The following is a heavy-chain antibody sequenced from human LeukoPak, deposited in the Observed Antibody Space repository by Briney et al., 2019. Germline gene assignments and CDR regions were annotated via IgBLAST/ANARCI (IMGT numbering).Heavy chain of an antibody. V-gene: IGHV1-69*01. CDR3: ASEGYCSGGSCYGSEPYCYYGMDV. CDR1: GGTFSSYA. Sequence: SVKVSCKASGGTFSSYAISWVRQAPGQGLEWMGGIIPIFGTANYAQKFQGRVTITADESTSTAYMELSSLRSEDTAVYYCASEGYCSGGSCYGSEPYCYYGMDVWGQGTTVTVSS. D-gene: IGHD2-15*01. J-gene: IGHJ6*02. CDR2: IIPIFGTA.